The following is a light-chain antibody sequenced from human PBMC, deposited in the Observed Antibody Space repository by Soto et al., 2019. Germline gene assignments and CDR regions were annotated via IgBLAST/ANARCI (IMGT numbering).Light chain of an antibody. CDR3: QQYDSRPPWT. V-gene: IGKV3-15*01. CDR1: QSISSN. J-gene: IGKJ1*01. CDR2: GAS. Sequence: EIVMTQSPATLSVSPGDTATLSCRASQSISSNLAWYQQKPGQAPRLLIYGASTRATGLPARFSGSGSGTEFTLIISSLQSEDFAVYYCQQYDSRPPWTFGQGTKVDIK.